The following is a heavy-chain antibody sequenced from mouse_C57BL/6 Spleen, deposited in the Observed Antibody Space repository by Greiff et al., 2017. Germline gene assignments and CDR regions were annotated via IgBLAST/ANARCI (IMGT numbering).Heavy chain of an antibody. D-gene: IGHD1-1*01. Sequence: VQLKESGAELVRPGASVTLSCKASGYTFTDYEMHWVKQTPVHGLEWIGAIDPETGGTAYNQKFKGKAILTADKSSSTAYMELRSLTSEDSAVYYCTRYYYYFDYWGQGTTLTVSS. J-gene: IGHJ2*01. CDR1: GYTFTDYE. CDR2: IDPETGGT. V-gene: IGHV1-15*01. CDR3: TRYYYYFDY.